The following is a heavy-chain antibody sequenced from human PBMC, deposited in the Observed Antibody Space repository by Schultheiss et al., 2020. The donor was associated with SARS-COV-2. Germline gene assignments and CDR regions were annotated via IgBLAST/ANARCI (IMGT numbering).Heavy chain of an antibody. D-gene: IGHD1-26*01. J-gene: IGHJ4*02. Sequence: SETLSLTCAVSGPSINSGYYWGWIRQSPGKGLEWIGEIYHSGSTNYNPSLKSRVTISVDKSKNQFSLKLNSVTAADTGVYYCARDGGTYYYVDYWGQGTLVTVSS. CDR3: ARDGGTYYYVDY. CDR1: GPSINSGYY. CDR2: IYHSGST. V-gene: IGHV4-38-2*02.